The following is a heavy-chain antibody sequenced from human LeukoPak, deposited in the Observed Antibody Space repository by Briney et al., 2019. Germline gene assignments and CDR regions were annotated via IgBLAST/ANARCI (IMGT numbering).Heavy chain of an antibody. CDR2: IYYSGST. Sequence: SETLSLTCTVSGGSISSYYWSWIRQPPGKGLEWIGYIYYSGSTNYNPSLKSRVTISVDTSRNQFSLKLSSVTAADTAVYYCARVSGSGSSSWSQDYYYMDVWGKGTTVTVSS. CDR1: GGSISSYY. CDR3: ARVSGSGSSSWSQDYYYMDV. J-gene: IGHJ6*03. D-gene: IGHD6-13*01. V-gene: IGHV4-59*01.